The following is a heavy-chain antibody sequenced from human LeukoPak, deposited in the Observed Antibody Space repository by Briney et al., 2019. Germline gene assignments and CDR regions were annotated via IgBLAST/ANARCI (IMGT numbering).Heavy chain of an antibody. V-gene: IGHV4-30-2*01. Sequence: SSETLSLTCAVSGGSISSGGYSWSWIRQPPGKGLEWIGYIYHSGSTYYNPSLKSRVTISVDRSKNQFSLKLSSVTAADTAVYYCARGQGIYGDYFNRFDPWGQGTLVTVSS. J-gene: IGHJ5*02. CDR1: GGSISSGGYS. CDR3: ARGQGIYGDYFNRFDP. CDR2: IYHSGST. D-gene: IGHD4-17*01.